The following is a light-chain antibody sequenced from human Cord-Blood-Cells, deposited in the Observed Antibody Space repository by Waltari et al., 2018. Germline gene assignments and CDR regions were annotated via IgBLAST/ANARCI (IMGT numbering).Light chain of an antibody. CDR1: SRHVGGYNY. Sequence: QSALTQPASVSGSPGPSITISCTGTSRHVGGYNYVSWYQQHPGKAPKLMIYEVSNRPSGVSNRFSGSKSGNTASLTISGLQAEDEADYYCSSYTSSSTLVFGGGTKLTVL. J-gene: IGLJ2*01. CDR3: SSYTSSSTLV. CDR2: EVS. V-gene: IGLV2-14*01.